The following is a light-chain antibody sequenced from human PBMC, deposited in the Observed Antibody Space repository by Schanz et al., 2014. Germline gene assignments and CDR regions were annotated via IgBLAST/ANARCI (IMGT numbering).Light chain of an antibody. CDR3: KQRSNWPLT. J-gene: IGKJ4*01. CDR1: QSVGRY. V-gene: IGKV3-11*01. Sequence: EIVLTQSPATLSLSPGEGATLSCRASQSVGRYLAWYQQKPGQAPRLLIYDASNRATGIPARFSGSGSGTDFTLTISSLEAEDVAVYYCKQRSNWPLTFGGGTKVAIK. CDR2: DAS.